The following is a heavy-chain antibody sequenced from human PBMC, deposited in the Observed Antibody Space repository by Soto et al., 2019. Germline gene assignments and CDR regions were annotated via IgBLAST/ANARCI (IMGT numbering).Heavy chain of an antibody. CDR3: ARAGQSYYDFWSGYPKTDY. V-gene: IGHV1-18*01. J-gene: IGHJ4*02. D-gene: IGHD3-3*01. Sequence: QVQLVQSGAEVKKPGASVEVSCKASGYTFTSYGISWVRQAPGQGLEWMGWISAYNGNTNYAQKLQGRVTMTTDTSTSTAYMELRSLRSDDTAVYYCARAGQSYYDFWSGYPKTDYWGQGTLVTVSS. CDR1: GYTFTSYG. CDR2: ISAYNGNT.